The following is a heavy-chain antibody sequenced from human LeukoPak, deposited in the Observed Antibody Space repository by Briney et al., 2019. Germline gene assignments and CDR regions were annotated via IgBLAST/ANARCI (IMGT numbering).Heavy chain of an antibody. Sequence: SETLSLTCTVSGGSISSYYWSWIRQPPGKGLEWIGYIYYSGSTNYNPSLKSRVTISVDTSKNQFSLKLSSVTAADTAVYYCATFQWLSQESWFDPWGQGTLVTVSS. V-gene: IGHV4-59*08. D-gene: IGHD6-19*01. CDR3: ATFQWLSQESWFDP. CDR2: IYYSGST. CDR1: GGSISSYY. J-gene: IGHJ5*02.